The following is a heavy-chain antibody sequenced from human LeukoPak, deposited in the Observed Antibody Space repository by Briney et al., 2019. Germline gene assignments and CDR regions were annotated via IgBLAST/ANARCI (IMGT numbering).Heavy chain of an antibody. CDR2: ISWNSGSI. V-gene: IGHV3-9*01. D-gene: IGHD5-18*01. CDR1: GFTFDDYA. J-gene: IGHJ4*02. CDR3: ARGPSSYGNDY. Sequence: PGGSLRLSCAASGFTFDDYAMHWVRQAPGKGLEWVSGISWNSGSIGYADSVKGRFTISRDNAKNTLYLQMNSLRAEDTAVYYCARGPSSYGNDYWGQGTLVTVSS.